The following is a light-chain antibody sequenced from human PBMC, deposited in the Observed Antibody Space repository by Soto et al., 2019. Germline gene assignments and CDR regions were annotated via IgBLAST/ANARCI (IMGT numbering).Light chain of an antibody. Sequence: EIVLTPSPGTLSLSPGERATLYCRASQSVSSSYLAWYQQKPGQAPRLLIYGASSRATGIPDRFSGSGPGTDFTLTISRLEPEDFAVYYCQQYGSSPRTFGQGTKVDIK. CDR2: GAS. CDR1: QSVSSSY. J-gene: IGKJ1*01. CDR3: QQYGSSPRT. V-gene: IGKV3-20*01.